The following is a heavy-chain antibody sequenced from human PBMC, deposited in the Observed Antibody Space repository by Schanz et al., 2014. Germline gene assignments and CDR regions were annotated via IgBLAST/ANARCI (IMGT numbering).Heavy chain of an antibody. Sequence: QVQVVQSGAEVKKPGASVKVSCKASGYTFTDYGVIWVRQAPGQGLEWMGWISTSNGNTNYIQKLQGRVTMTADTSTSTAYMDLRSLRSDDTAVYYCARGGYSSGWYDRDIAHFDYWGQGTLVTVSS. J-gene: IGHJ4*02. CDR2: ISTSNGNT. D-gene: IGHD6-19*01. CDR3: ARGGYSSGWYDRDIAHFDY. V-gene: IGHV1-18*01. CDR1: GYTFTDYG.